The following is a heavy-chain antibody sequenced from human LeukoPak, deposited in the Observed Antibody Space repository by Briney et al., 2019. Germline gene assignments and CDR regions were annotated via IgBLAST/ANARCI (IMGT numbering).Heavy chain of an antibody. J-gene: IGHJ4*02. Sequence: SETLSLTCAVSGGSFSGHYWNWIRQPPGKGLEWIGEINHGGSTNYNPSLKSRVTISVDTSQNQFSLRLSSVTAADTAVYYCARGRFCSGGNCDFHRFDNWGQGTLVTVSS. CDR2: INHGGST. CDR3: ARGRFCSGGNCDFHRFDN. V-gene: IGHV4-34*01. CDR1: GGSFSGHY. D-gene: IGHD2-15*01.